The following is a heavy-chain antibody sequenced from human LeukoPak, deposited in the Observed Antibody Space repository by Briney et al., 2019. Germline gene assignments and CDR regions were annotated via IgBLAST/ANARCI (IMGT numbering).Heavy chain of an antibody. CDR1: GFTFSSYG. J-gene: IGHJ4*02. CDR3: ARSSRGDEVVTPHDY. CDR2: IWYDGRNK. D-gene: IGHD4-23*01. V-gene: IGHV3-33*01. Sequence: GRSLRLSCAASGFTFSSYGMHWVRQAPGKGLEWVAVIWYDGRNKYYADSVKGRFTISRDNSKNTLYLQMNSLRAEDTAVYYCARSSRGDEVVTPHDYWGQGTLVTVSS.